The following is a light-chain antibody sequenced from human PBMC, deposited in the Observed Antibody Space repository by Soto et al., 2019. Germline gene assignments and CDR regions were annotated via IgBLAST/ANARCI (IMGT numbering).Light chain of an antibody. CDR3: RQYESSRT. Sequence: EIVLTQSPGTLSLTPGERATLSCRASQSVSSTFLAWYQQKPGQAPKVLIYGASTRATGIPDRVSGSGSGTDFTLTISRLEAEDFAMYYCRQYESSRTFGQGTKVEMK. J-gene: IGKJ1*01. CDR1: QSVSSTF. CDR2: GAS. V-gene: IGKV3-20*01.